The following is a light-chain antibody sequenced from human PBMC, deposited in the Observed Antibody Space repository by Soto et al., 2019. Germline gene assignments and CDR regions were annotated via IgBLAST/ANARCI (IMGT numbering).Light chain of an antibody. J-gene: IGLJ1*01. CDR3: SSYTNTGIYV. CDR2: DVS. Sequence: QSVLTQPASVSGSPGQSITISCTGTSSDVGGYDYVSWYQQYPGKAPKLMIYDVSNRPSGVSNRFSGSKSANTASLTISGLQSEDEADYYCSSYTNTGIYVFGTGTKVTVL. V-gene: IGLV2-14*01. CDR1: SSDVGGYDY.